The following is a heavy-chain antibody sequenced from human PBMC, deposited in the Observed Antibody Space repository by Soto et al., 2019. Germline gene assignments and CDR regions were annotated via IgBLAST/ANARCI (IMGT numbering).Heavy chain of an antibody. J-gene: IGHJ6*02. Sequence: EVQLVESGGGLVQPGGSLRLSCAASGFTFSSYSMNWVRQAPGKGLEWVSYISSSSSTIYYADSVKGRFTISRDNAKNSLYWQMNSLRDEDTAVYYCASEYDYGDLNYYYYGMDVWGQGTTVTVSS. CDR1: GFTFSSYS. D-gene: IGHD4-17*01. V-gene: IGHV3-48*02. CDR2: ISSSSSTI. CDR3: ASEYDYGDLNYYYYGMDV.